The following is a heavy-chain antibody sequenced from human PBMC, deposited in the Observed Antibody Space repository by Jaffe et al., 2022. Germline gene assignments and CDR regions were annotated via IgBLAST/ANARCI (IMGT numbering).Heavy chain of an antibody. CDR2: IYHSGST. CDR1: GYSISSGYY. J-gene: IGHJ2*01. D-gene: IGHD3-22*01. Sequence: QVQLQESGPGLVKPSETLSLTCAVSGYSISSGYYWGWIRQPPGKGLEWIGSIYHSGSTYYNPSLKSRVTISVDTSKNQFSLKLSSVTAADTAVYYCARRYYYDSSGYYYLAADWYFDLWGRGTLVTVSS. V-gene: IGHV4-38-2*01. CDR3: ARRYYYDSSGYYYLAADWYFDL.